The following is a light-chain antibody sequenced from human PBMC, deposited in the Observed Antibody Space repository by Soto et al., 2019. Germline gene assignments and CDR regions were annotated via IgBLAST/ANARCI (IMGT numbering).Light chain of an antibody. V-gene: IGKV2-28*01. CDR3: MQALPTPLT. CDR2: LGS. CDR1: QSLLHSDGNSY. J-gene: IGKJ5*01. Sequence: DIVMTQSPLSLPVTPGEPASISCRSSQSLLHSDGNSYFDWYLQKPGQSPQLLIYLGSNRASGVPDRFSGSGSGTDFTLKISRVEAEDVGVYYCMQALPTPLTFGQGTRLEIK.